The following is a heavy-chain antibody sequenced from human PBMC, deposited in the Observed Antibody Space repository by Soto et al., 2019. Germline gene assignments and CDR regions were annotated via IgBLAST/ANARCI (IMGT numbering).Heavy chain of an antibody. J-gene: IGHJ3*02. CDR1: GYSFTSYW. CDR2: IYPGDSDT. D-gene: IGHD3-22*01. CDR3: ARQKGHDSSGNDAFDI. V-gene: IGHV5-51*01. Sequence: PGESLKISCKGSGYSFTSYWIGWVRQMPGKGLEWMGIIYPGDSDTRYSPSFQGQVTISADKSISTAYLQWSSLKASDTAMYYCARQKGHDSSGNDAFDIWGQGTMVTVSS.